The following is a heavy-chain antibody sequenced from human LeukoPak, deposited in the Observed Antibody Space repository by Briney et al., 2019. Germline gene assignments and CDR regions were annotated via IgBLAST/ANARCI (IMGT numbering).Heavy chain of an antibody. D-gene: IGHD6-19*01. CDR3: ARKAGYYYYGMDV. J-gene: IGHJ6*02. CDR1: GGTFGSYA. Sequence: SVKVSCKASGGTFGSYAISWVRQAPGQGLEWMGGIIPIFGTANYAQKFQGRVTITADEPTSTAYMELSSLRSEDTAVYYCARKAGYYYYGMDVWGQGTTVTVSS. V-gene: IGHV1-69*13. CDR2: IIPIFGTA.